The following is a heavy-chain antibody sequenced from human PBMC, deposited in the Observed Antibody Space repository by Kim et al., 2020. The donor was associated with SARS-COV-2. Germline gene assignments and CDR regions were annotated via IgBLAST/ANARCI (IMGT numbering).Heavy chain of an antibody. V-gene: IGHV6-1*01. CDR2: N. D-gene: IGHD2-2*01. Sequence: NDYSVSMKSRMTINPDTSSNPFSLHLNSVTPEETAVYFCARLRGTSWFDSWGQGTLVTVSS. J-gene: IGHJ5*01. CDR3: ARLRGTSWFDS.